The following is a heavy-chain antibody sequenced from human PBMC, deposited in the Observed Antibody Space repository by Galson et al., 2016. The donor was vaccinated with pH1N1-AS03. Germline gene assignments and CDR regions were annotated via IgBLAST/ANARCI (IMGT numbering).Heavy chain of an antibody. D-gene: IGHD5-24*01. J-gene: IGHJ4*02. CDR3: ARQVRDGYNDYFDY. CDR2: IYPGDSDT. V-gene: IGHV5-51*01. Sequence: QSGAEVKKPGESLKISCKTSGYIFTSYWVAWVRHMPGKGLEWMGIIYPGDSDTRYSPSFQGQVTISADRSINTAYLQSSSLMASDTAIYYCARQVRDGYNDYFDYWGQGILVTVSS. CDR1: GYIFTSYW.